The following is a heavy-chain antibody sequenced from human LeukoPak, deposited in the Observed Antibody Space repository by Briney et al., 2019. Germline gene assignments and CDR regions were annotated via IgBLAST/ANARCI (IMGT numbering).Heavy chain of an antibody. CDR1: GYTFTGYY. Sequence: ASVKVSCKASGYTFTGYYMHWVRQAPGQGLEWMVRINPNSGGTNYAQKFQGRVTMTRDTSISTAYMELSRLRSDDTAVYYCARVFRGIAAAGSFDYWGQRTLVTVSS. D-gene: IGHD6-13*01. V-gene: IGHV1-2*06. CDR2: INPNSGGT. J-gene: IGHJ4*02. CDR3: ARVFRGIAAAGSFDY.